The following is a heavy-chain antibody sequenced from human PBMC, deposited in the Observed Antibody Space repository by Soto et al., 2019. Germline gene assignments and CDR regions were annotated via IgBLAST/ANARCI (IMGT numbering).Heavy chain of an antibody. Sequence: SVKVSCKASGGTFSSYTISWVRQAPGQGLEWMGRIIPILGIANYAQKFQGRVTITADKSTSTAYMELSSLRSEDTAVYYCASPPYCSSTSCYPPPEYFQHWGQGTLVTVSS. V-gene: IGHV1-69*02. J-gene: IGHJ1*01. CDR3: ASPPYCSSTSCYPPPEYFQH. D-gene: IGHD2-2*01. CDR1: GGTFSSYT. CDR2: IIPILGIA.